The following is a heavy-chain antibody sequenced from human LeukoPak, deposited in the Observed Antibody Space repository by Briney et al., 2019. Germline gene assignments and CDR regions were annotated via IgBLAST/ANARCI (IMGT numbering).Heavy chain of an antibody. V-gene: IGHV1-69*01. CDR1: GGTFSSYA. CDR2: IIPIFGTA. Sequence: SVKVSCKASGGTFSSYAISWVRQAPGQGLEWMGGIIPIFGTANYAQKFQGRVTITADVSTSTAYMELSSLRSEDTAVYYCARTTGYSSGWYPNPVPNYYYYGMDVWGQGTTVTVSS. D-gene: IGHD6-19*01. J-gene: IGHJ6*02. CDR3: ARTTGYSSGWYPNPVPNYYYYGMDV.